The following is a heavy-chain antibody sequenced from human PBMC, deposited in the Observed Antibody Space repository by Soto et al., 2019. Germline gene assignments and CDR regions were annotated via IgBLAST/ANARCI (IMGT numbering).Heavy chain of an antibody. CDR2: GSTTSGNT. V-gene: IGHV1-18*01. CDR1: GYTFSSYS. J-gene: IGHJ4*02. D-gene: IGHD2-8*01. CDR3: ARDNGYYDF. Sequence: QIQMVQSGAEVKQPGASVKISCKTSGYTFSSYSINWVRQAPGQGLEWMAWGSTTSGNTHYAERVQGRVSVTLDKSARTAFMEMWGLTSDDTAVYFCARDNGYYDFWGQGTLVTVAS.